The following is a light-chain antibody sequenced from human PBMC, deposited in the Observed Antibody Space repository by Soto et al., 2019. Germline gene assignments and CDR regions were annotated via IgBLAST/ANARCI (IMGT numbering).Light chain of an antibody. CDR1: QSVSSNY. V-gene: IGKV3-20*01. CDR3: QQYGISPT. CDR2: DVS. Sequence: DIVLTQSPGTLSLSPGERAILSCRSSQSVSSNYLAWYQQKPDQAPRLVIYDVSGRATGIPDRFSGSGSGTDFTLTISRLEPEDSAVYYCQQYGISPTFGQGTNVEIK. J-gene: IGKJ1*01.